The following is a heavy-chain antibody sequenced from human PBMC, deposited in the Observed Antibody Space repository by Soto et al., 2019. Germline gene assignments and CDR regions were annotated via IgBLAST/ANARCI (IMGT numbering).Heavy chain of an antibody. CDR2: FDPEDGET. D-gene: IGHD2-15*01. V-gene: IGHV1-24*01. J-gene: IGHJ4*02. Sequence: GASVKVSCKVSGYTLTELSMHWVRQAPGKGLEWMGGFDPEDGETIYAQKFQGRVTMTEDTSTDTAYMELSSLRAEDTAVYYCAKDGRGLCSSGTCYWFWFDYWGQGTLVTVSS. CDR3: AKDGRGLCSSGTCYWFWFDY. CDR1: GYTLTELS.